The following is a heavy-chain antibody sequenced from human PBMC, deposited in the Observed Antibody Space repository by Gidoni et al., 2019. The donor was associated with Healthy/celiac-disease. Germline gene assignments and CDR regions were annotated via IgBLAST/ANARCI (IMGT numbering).Heavy chain of an antibody. D-gene: IGHD4-4*01. CDR2: IIPILGIA. J-gene: IGHJ6*02. Sequence: QVQLVQSGAEVKKPGSSVKVSCKASGGTFSSHTIRWVRQAPGQGLEWMGRIIPILGIANYAQKFQGRVTITADKSTSTAYMELSSLRSEDTAVYYCARGPFRGGPYSNYAAYYYYGMDVWGQGTTVTVSS. CDR3: ARGPFRGGPYSNYAAYYYYGMDV. CDR1: GGTFSSHT. V-gene: IGHV1-69*02.